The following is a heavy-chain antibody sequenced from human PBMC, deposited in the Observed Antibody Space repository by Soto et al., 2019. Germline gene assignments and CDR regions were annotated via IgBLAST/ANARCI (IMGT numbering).Heavy chain of an antibody. V-gene: IGHV4-4*07. D-gene: IGHD5-12*01. CDR1: GGSISGHS. J-gene: IGHJ4*02. CDR2: IYPSGST. Sequence: PSETLSLTCTVSGGSISGHSWVWIRQPAGKGLEWIGHIYPSGSTSYNPSLRSRVTMSLDTSTNKIFLNLTSVTAADTAVFYCERGRSYSVYDFWGPGTLVTVSS. CDR3: ERGRSYSVYDF.